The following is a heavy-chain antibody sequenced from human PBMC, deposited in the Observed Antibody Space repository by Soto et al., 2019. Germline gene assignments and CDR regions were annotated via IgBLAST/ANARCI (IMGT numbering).Heavy chain of an antibody. D-gene: IGHD5-12*01. V-gene: IGHV1-18*01. CDR1: GYTFSSYG. CDR2: ISAYNGNT. CDR3: ARDGKWLPSGHYYGMDV. Sequence: SVKVSCKASGYTFSSYGISWVRQAPGQGLEWMGWISAYNGNTNYAQKLQGRVTMTTDTSTSTAYMELRSLRSDDTAVYYCARDGKWLPSGHYYGMDVWGQGTTVTVSS. J-gene: IGHJ6*02.